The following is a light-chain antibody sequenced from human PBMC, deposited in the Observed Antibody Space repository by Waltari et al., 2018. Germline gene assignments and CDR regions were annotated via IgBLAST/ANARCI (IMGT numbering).Light chain of an antibody. CDR2: CNSDGSQ. CDR3: QTGGFGIWV. CDR1: SGHSSYA. V-gene: IGLV4-69*01. J-gene: IGLJ3*02. Sequence: QLMLTQSPSASASLGASVKPTCTLSSGHSSYAIARQQQQPEKGPRYLMKCNSDGSQIKGDGIPDRFSGSSSGAERYLTISSLQSEDEADYYCQTGGFGIWVFGGGTKLTVL.